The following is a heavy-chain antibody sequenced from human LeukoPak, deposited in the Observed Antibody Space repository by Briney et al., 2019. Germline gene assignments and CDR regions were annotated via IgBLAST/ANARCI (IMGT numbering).Heavy chain of an antibody. CDR3: TTTSIAVAGPFDY. V-gene: IGHV3-15*01. Sequence: PGGSLTLTCAASGFTVSNAWMSWIRQAPGKGLEWVGSIKSKTDGGTTDYAAPVKGRFTISRDDSKNTLYLQMNSLKTEDTAVYCCTTTSIAVAGPFDYWGQGTLVTVSS. CDR1: GFTVSNAW. D-gene: IGHD6-19*01. J-gene: IGHJ4*02. CDR2: IKSKTDGGTT.